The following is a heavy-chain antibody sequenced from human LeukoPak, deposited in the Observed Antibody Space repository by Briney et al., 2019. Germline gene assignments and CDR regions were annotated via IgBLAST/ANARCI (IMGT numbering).Heavy chain of an antibody. D-gene: IGHD2-2*01. J-gene: IGHJ3*01. Sequence: LDHGETVYAPNFQGRVTMTEETSTGTAYMEVSSLRSDDTAVYYCATEGKKQLLQGDAFDVWGQGTMISVSS. CDR2: LDHGET. V-gene: IGHV1-24*01. CDR3: ATEGKKQLLQGDAFDV.